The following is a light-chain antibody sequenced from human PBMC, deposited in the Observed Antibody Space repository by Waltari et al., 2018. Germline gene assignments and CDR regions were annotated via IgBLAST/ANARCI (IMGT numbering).Light chain of an antibody. CDR3: QHGNGTPWT. Sequence: DIQMTQSPSSLSASIGDRVTITCRASQDIKNSLAWYQQKPGKAPGLLIYKASTLESGVPSRFSGSGSGTDFTLTSSRLQPEDFATYYCQHGNGTPWTFGQGTEVEIK. CDR2: KAS. J-gene: IGKJ1*01. V-gene: IGKV1-NL1*01. CDR1: QDIKNS.